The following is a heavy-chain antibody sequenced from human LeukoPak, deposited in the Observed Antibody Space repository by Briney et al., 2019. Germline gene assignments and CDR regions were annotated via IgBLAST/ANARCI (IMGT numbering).Heavy chain of an antibody. D-gene: IGHD1-1*01. Sequence: GGSLRLSCAASGFAFSSYAMSWVRQAPGKGLEWVSAISGSGGSTYYADSVKGRFTISRDNSKNTLYLQMNSLRAEDTAVYYCAKLDSPGRPYYYYYMDVWGKGTTVTVSS. CDR3: AKLDSPGRPYYYYYMDV. CDR2: ISGSGGST. CDR1: GFAFSSYA. J-gene: IGHJ6*03. V-gene: IGHV3-23*01.